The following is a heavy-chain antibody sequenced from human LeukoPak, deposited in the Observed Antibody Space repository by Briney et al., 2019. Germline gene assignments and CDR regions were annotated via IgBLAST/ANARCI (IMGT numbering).Heavy chain of an antibody. CDR2: VSSSSSYI. V-gene: IGHV3-21*01. CDR1: GFTFSSYG. D-gene: IGHD1-1*01. Sequence: GGSPRLSCAASGFTFSSYGMNCVRQAPGKGLEWVSSVSSSSSYIYYADSVKGRFTISRDNAKNSLSLQMNSLRAEDTAVYYCARDQRATASTGSYFDYWGQGTLVTVSS. J-gene: IGHJ4*02. CDR3: ARDQRATASTGSYFDY.